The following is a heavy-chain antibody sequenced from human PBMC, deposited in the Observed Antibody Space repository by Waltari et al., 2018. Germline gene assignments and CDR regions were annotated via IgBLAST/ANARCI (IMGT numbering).Heavy chain of an antibody. D-gene: IGHD2-2*01. J-gene: IGHJ5*02. CDR2: IYTSGST. CDR1: GGSISSGSYY. V-gene: IGHV4-61*02. CDR3: ARWVGYCSSTSCYPGNWFDP. Sequence: QVQLQESGPGLVKPSQTLSLTCTVSGGSISSGSYYWSWIRQPAGKGLEWIGRIYTSGSTNYNPSLKSRVTISVDTSKNQFSLKLSSVTAADTAVYYCARWVGYCSSTSCYPGNWFDPWGQGTLVTVSS.